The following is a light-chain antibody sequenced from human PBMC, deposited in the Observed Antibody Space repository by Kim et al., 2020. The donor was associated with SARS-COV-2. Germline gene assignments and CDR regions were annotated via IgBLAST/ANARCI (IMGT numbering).Light chain of an antibody. CDR1: SLRSYY. Sequence: SSELTQDPAVSVALGQTVRITCQGDSLRSYYATWYQQKPGQAPILVIYGKNNRPSGIPDRFSGSSSGNTASLTITRTQAGDEADYYCNSRDSNDNVVFGGGTQLTV. J-gene: IGLJ2*01. CDR3: NSRDSNDNVV. V-gene: IGLV3-19*01. CDR2: GKN.